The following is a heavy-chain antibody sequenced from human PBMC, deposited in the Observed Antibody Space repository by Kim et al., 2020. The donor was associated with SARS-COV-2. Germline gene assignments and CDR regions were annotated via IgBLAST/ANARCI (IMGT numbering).Heavy chain of an antibody. CDR3: ARGEWETGTTFLRALDSYYYGMDV. J-gene: IGHJ6*02. Sequence: GGSLRLSCAASGFTFSSYWMHWVRQAPGKGLVWVSRINSDGSSKKYADSVKGRFTISRDNAKNTLYLQMNSLRAEDTAVYFCARGEWETGTTFLRALDSYYYGMDVWGQGTTVTVSS. CDR1: GFTFSSYW. V-gene: IGHV3-74*03. CDR2: INSDGSSK. D-gene: IGHD1-7*01.